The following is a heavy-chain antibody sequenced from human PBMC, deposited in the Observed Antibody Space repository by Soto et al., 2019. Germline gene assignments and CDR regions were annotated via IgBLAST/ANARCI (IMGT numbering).Heavy chain of an antibody. CDR1: EFTFRNYW. V-gene: IGHV3-74*01. CDR2: IKSDGSGT. D-gene: IGHD3-10*01. Sequence: GGSLRLSCAASEFTFRNYWMHWVRQAPGKGLVWVSRIKSDGSGTSYADSVKGRFSISRDNAKNTLYLQMNSLRAEDTAVYYCARDLVYGSGSSDYWGQGTLVTVSS. CDR3: ARDLVYGSGSSDY. J-gene: IGHJ4*02.